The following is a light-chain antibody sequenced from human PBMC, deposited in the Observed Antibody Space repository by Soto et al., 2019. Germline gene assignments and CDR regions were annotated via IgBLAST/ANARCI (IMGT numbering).Light chain of an antibody. V-gene: IGKV2-29*02. Sequence: ILMTQTPLSLSIIPGQTASISCKSSQSLLHSDGKXXXXXXXQXXXQAAQPXIYEVSNRFSGVPERFSGSGSRTDFTLKISRVEADDVGIYYCMQAIDIPWTFGQGTKVDIK. J-gene: IGKJ1*01. CDR2: EVS. CDR1: QSLLHSDGKXX. CDR3: MQAIDIPWT.